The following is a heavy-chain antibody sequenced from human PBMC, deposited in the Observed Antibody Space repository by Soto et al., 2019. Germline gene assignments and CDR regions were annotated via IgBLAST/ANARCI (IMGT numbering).Heavy chain of an antibody. Sequence: ASVKVSCKASGYTFTSYDINWVRQATGQGLEWMGWMNPNSGNTGYAQKFQGRVTMTRNTSISTAYMELSSLRSEDTAVYYCARLPPTLGATTGYWGQGTLVTVSS. CDR2: MNPNSGNT. D-gene: IGHD1-26*01. CDR3: ARLPPTLGATTGY. V-gene: IGHV1-8*01. CDR1: GYTFTSYD. J-gene: IGHJ4*02.